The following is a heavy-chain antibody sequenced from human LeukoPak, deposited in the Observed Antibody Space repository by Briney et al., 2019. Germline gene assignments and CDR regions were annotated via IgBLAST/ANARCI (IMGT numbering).Heavy chain of an antibody. J-gene: IGHJ4*02. CDR2: ISSFSGTI. CDR1: GFTFRTSG. V-gene: IGHV3-48*01. Sequence: GGTLRLSCAASGFTFRTSGMSWVRQAPGKGLEWVSYISSFSGTINYADSVKGRFTISRDNAKNSLYLQMNSLRAEDTAVYYCARDQGGVGYWGQGTLVTVSS. CDR3: ARDQGGVGY. D-gene: IGHD3-16*01.